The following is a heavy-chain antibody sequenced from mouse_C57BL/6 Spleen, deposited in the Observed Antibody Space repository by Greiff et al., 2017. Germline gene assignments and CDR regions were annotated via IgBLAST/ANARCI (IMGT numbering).Heavy chain of an antibody. CDR1: GYTFTSYW. J-gene: IGHJ4*01. CDR2: IDPSDSYT. Sequence: QVQLQQPGAELVRPGTSVKLSCKASGYTFTSYWMHWVKQRPGQGLEWIGVIDPSDSYTNYNQKFKGKATLTVDTSSSTAYMELSSLTSEDSAVYYCERIYGSSYVGAMDYWGQGTSVTVSS. CDR3: ERIYGSSYVGAMDY. D-gene: IGHD1-1*01. V-gene: IGHV1-59*01.